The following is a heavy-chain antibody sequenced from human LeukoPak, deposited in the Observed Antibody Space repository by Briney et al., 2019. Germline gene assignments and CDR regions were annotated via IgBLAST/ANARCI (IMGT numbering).Heavy chain of an antibody. Sequence: GASVKVSCKASGYTFTGYYMHWVRLAPGQGLEWMGWINPNSGGTNYAQKFQGRVTMTRDTSISTAYMELSGLRSDDTAVYYCARDKKGYCSSTSCLNLDYWGQGTLVTVSS. D-gene: IGHD2-2*01. CDR1: GYTFTGYY. V-gene: IGHV1-2*02. J-gene: IGHJ4*02. CDR2: INPNSGGT. CDR3: ARDKKGYCSSTSCLNLDY.